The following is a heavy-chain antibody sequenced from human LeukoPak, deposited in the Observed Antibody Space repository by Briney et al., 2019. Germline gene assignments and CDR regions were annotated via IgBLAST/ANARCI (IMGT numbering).Heavy chain of an antibody. D-gene: IGHD3-10*01. CDR1: GFTFSSYA. V-gene: IGHV3-64*01. J-gene: IGHJ4*02. CDR2: ISSNGGST. CDR3: ARDDRRFGELPGGSFDY. Sequence: PGGSLRLSCAASGFTFSSYAMHWVRQAPGKGLEYVSAISSNGGSTYYANSVKGRFTISRDNSKNTLYLQMGSLRAEDMAVYYCARDDRRFGELPGGSFDYWGQGTLVTVSS.